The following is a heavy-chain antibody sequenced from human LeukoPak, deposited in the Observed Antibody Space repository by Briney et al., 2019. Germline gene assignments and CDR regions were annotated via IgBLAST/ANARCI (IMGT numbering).Heavy chain of an antibody. CDR2: IDHSGST. V-gene: IGHV4-34*01. J-gene: IGHJ4*02. D-gene: IGHD3-22*01. Sequence: SETLSLTCAVYGGSFSGYYWSWIRQPPGKGLEWIGEIDHSGSTNYNPSLKSRATISVDTSKNQFSLKLSSVTAADTAVYYCARGSDYDSSGYYYEYFDYWGQGTLVTVSS. CDR3: ARGSDYDSSGYYYEYFDY. CDR1: GGSFSGYY.